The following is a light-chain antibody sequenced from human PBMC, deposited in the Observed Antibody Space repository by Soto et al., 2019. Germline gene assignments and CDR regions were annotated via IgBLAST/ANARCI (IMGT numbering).Light chain of an antibody. CDR3: AACDGRLSGHV. CDR1: SCNVGGNY. J-gene: IGLJ1*01. CDR2: RNN. Sequence: QSVLTQPPSASGTPGQRVTISCSGSSCNVGGNYVYWYQQLPGRAPKLLIYRNNQQPSGVPDRFSGSKSGTSASLAISGLRSDDEADYYCAACDGRLSGHVFGTGTKVTVL. V-gene: IGLV1-47*01.